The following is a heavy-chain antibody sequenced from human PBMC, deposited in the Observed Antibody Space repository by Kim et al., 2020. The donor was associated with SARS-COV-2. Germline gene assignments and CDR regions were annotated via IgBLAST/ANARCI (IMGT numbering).Heavy chain of an antibody. CDR2: ISNSGSRI. CDR3: VGAWYTNTWYPDAMDV. V-gene: IGHV3-11*01. Sequence: GGSLRLSCAASGFTFSDYYMSWIRQTPGKGLEWVSFISNSGSRIYYADSVKGRFTISRDNAKNSLYLQMNSLRAEDTAVYYCVGAWYTNTWYPDAMDVWGQGTTVIVSS. D-gene: IGHD6-13*01. CDR1: GFTFSDYY. J-gene: IGHJ6*02.